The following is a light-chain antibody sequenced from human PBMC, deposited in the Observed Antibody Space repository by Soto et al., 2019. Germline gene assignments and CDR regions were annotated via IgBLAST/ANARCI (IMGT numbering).Light chain of an antibody. CDR2: GAS. CDR1: QNVATMY. V-gene: IGKV3-20*01. J-gene: IGKJ2*01. Sequence: EIVLTQSPGALSLSPGETATLSCSASQNVATMYLSWYQQKPGQAPRLLIYGASSRATGIPDRFSGSGSGRDFTLTISRLEPEDFAVYYCQQYGTSPRFTFGQGTKLEIK. CDR3: QQYGTSPRFT.